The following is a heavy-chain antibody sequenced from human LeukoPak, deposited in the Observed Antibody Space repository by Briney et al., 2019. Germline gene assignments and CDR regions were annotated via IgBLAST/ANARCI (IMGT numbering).Heavy chain of an antibody. CDR3: AKGGAVPGRDY. J-gene: IGHJ4*02. D-gene: IGHD6-19*01. Sequence: GGSLRLSCAASGFTFSSYAMSWVRQAPGKGLEWVSYISTSGTIIYYADSVKGRFTISRDNAKNSLYLQMNSLRAEDTAVYYCAKGGAVPGRDYWGQGTLVTVSS. CDR2: ISTSGTII. CDR1: GFTFSSYA. V-gene: IGHV3-48*04.